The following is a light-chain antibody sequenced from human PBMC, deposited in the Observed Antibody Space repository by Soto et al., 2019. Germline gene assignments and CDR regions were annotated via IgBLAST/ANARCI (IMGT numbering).Light chain of an antibody. V-gene: IGKV3-15*01. CDR2: GAS. J-gene: IGKJ1*01. Sequence: EIVLTQSPGSLSLSPGERATLSCRASQSVSSGYVAWYQQKPGQAPRLLIYGASTRATGIPARFSGSGSGTEFTLTINSLQSEDFAVYYCQQYNNWPMWTFGQGTKVDIK. CDR1: QSVSSG. CDR3: QQYNNWPMWT.